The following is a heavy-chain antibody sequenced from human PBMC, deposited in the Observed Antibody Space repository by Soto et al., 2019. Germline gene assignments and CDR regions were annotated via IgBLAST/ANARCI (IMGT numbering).Heavy chain of an antibody. D-gene: IGHD2-15*01. CDR2: VNWKGGST. V-gene: IGHV3-20*01. CDR1: GFTFDDYG. CDR3: ARKGGVVAATKNWYFDL. Sequence: EVQLVESGGGVVRPGGSLRLSCAASGFTFDDYGMSWVRQAPGKGLEWVYGVNWKGGSTGYADSVEDRFTISKDNAKNSLYLQMNSLRAEDTALYHCARKGGVVAATKNWYFDLWGRGTLVTVSS. J-gene: IGHJ2*01.